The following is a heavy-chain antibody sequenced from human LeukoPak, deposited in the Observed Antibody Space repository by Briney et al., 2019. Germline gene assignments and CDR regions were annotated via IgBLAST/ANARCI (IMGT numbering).Heavy chain of an antibody. CDR3: ARYFYGSGGPRQEFDY. D-gene: IGHD3-10*01. Sequence: PSETLSLTCTVFGGSIRNNGYYWNWIRHLPGKGLEWIGNVYHSGRSFYNPSLKTRLSITVDTSKNQFSLKLTSVTAADTAVYYCARYFYGSGGPRQEFDYWGQGILVAVSS. CDR1: GGSIRNNGYY. CDR2: VYHSGRS. J-gene: IGHJ4*02. V-gene: IGHV4-31*03.